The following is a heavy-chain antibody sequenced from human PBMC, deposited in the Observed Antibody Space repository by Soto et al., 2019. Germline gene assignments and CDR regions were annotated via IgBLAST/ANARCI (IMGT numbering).Heavy chain of an antibody. V-gene: IGHV4-30-2*01. J-gene: IGHJ4*02. CDR2: IYHTGST. CDR3: ARGGFQLLPDY. CDR1: GGSINSDAYS. Sequence: PSETLSLTCTVSGGSINSDAYSWTWLRQPPGKGLEWIGYIYHTGSTYYNPSLKSRVTISIDKSKDQFSLKPTSVTAADTAVYYCARGGFQLLPDYWGQGALVTVSS. D-gene: IGHD1-1*01.